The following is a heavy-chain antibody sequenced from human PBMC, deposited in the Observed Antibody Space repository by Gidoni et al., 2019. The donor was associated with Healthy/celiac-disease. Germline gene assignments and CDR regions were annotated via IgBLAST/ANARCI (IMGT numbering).Heavy chain of an antibody. CDR2: IAYSGST. CDR3: ARDCSGGSCYSGLDY. D-gene: IGHD2-15*01. J-gene: IGHJ4*02. CDR1: GGPIRSGDYY. V-gene: IGHV4-30-4*01. Sequence: QVQLQESGPGLVKPSQTLSLTCTVSGGPIRSGDYYWSWIRQPPGKGLEWIGYIAYSGSTYYNPSLKSRVTISVDTSKNQFSLKLSSVTAADTAVYYCARDCSGGSCYSGLDYWGQGTLVTVSS.